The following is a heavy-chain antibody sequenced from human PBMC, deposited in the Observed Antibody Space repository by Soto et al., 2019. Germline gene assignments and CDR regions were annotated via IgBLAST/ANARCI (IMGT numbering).Heavy chain of an antibody. CDR2: IYYSGST. Sequence: QVQLQESGPGLVKPSETLSLTCTVSGGSVSSGSYYWSWIRQPPGKGLEWIGYIYYSGSTNYNPSPKSRGTISVDTSKNQFSLKLSSVTAADTAVYYCARGIAGWYQGRYYYGMDVWGQGTTVTVSS. CDR3: ARGIAGWYQGRYYYGMDV. D-gene: IGHD6-19*01. V-gene: IGHV4-61*01. CDR1: GGSVSSGSYY. J-gene: IGHJ6*02.